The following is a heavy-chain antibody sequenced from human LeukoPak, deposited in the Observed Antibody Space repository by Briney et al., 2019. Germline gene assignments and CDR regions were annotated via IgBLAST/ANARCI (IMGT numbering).Heavy chain of an antibody. Sequence: SETLSLTCAVYGGSFSGYYWSWIRQPPGKGLEWIGEINHSGSTNYNPSLKSRVTISVDTSKNQFSLKLSSVTAADTAVYYCARGSGYSYGYDYYYYMDVWAKGTTVTVSS. J-gene: IGHJ6*03. CDR1: GGSFSGYY. D-gene: IGHD5-18*01. CDR2: INHSGST. CDR3: ARGSGYSYGYDYYYYMDV. V-gene: IGHV4-34*01.